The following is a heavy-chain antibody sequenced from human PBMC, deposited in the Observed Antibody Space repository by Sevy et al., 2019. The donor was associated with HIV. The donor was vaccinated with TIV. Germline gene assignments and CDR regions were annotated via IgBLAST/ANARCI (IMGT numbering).Heavy chain of an antibody. Sequence: SETLSLRCTVSGGSISNYYWSWIRQPPGKGLEWIGYIHYSGATNYNPSLKSRVSMSIDTSKDQLSLEVHSVTAADTAVYFCARYSLHDNCDSGVGSSFDYWGQGTLVTVSS. V-gene: IGHV4-59*01. CDR2: IHYSGAT. CDR3: ARYSLHDNCDSGVGSSFDY. CDR1: GGSISNYY. J-gene: IGHJ4*02. D-gene: IGHD1-1*01.